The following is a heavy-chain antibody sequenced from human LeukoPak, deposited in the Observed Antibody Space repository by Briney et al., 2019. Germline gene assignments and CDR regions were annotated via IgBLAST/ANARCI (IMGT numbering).Heavy chain of an antibody. CDR3: TASSSWECIRPNPAYSE. J-gene: IGHJ1*01. CDR2: IKSKTDGGTT. D-gene: IGHD6-13*01. V-gene: IGHV3-15*01. CDR1: GFAFNYAW. Sequence: PGESLRLSCAASGFAFNYAWVSWVRQAPGKGLEWIGRIKSKTDGGTTDYAAPVKGRFTISRDDSKNTLYLQMNSLKTEDTAVYYCTASSSWECIRPNPAYSE.